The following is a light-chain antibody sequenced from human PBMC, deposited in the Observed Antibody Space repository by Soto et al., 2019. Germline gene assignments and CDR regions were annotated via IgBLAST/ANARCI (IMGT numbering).Light chain of an antibody. J-gene: IGKJ1*01. Sequence: DIQMTQSPSSLSASVGDRVSITCRASQSISNFLNWYQHKPGKAPRLLIYASSILESGVPSRFSGSGSGTDFTLTISSLQPEDFATYYCQQSYSTPRAFSQGTKVELK. CDR1: QSISNF. CDR2: ASS. V-gene: IGKV1-39*01. CDR3: QQSYSTPRA.